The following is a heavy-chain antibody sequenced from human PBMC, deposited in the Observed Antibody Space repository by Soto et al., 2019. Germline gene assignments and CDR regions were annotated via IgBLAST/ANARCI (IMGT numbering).Heavy chain of an antibody. CDR1: GGSISSSSYY. CDR2: IYYSGST. J-gene: IGHJ6*02. CDR3: ARRLYYDSSGFEGGGMDV. V-gene: IGHV4-39*01. D-gene: IGHD3-22*01. Sequence: SETLSLTCTVSGGSISSSSYYWGCIRQPPGKGLEWIGSIYYSGSTYYNPSLKSRVTISVDTSKNQFSLKLSSVTAADTAVYYCARRLYYDSSGFEGGGMDVWGQGTTVTVSS.